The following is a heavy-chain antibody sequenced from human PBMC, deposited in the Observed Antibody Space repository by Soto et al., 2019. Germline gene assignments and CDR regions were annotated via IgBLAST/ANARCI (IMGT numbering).Heavy chain of an antibody. CDR2: IIPIFGTA. D-gene: IGHD6-19*01. V-gene: IGHV1-69*13. J-gene: IGHJ5*02. CDR3: ARAAPTGYSSGWYRNWFDP. CDR1: GGTFSSYA. Sequence: SVKVSCKASGGTFSSYAISWVRQAPGQGLEWMGGIIPIFGTANYAQKFQGRVTITADESTSTAYMELSSLRSEDTAVYYCARAAPTGYSSGWYRNWFDPWGQGTLVTVSS.